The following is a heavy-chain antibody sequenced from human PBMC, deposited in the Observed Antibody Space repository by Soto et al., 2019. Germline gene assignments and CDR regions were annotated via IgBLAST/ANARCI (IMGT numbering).Heavy chain of an antibody. CDR3: ARVGGYCSGGSCYFFDY. J-gene: IGHJ4*02. D-gene: IGHD2-15*01. Sequence: QVQLQESGPGLVKPSGTLSLTCAVSGGSISSSNWWSWVRQPPGKGLEWIGEIYHSGSTNYNPSLKSRVTISVDKSKNQFSLKLSSVTAADTAVYYCARVGGYCSGGSCYFFDYWGQGTPVTVSS. CDR2: IYHSGST. V-gene: IGHV4-4*02. CDR1: GGSISSSNW.